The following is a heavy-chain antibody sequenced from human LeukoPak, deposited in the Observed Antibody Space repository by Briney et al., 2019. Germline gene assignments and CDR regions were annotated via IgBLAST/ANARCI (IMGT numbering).Heavy chain of an antibody. CDR3: AREYPGDRYY. CDR2: ISSSSSYI. V-gene: IGHV3-21*01. CDR1: GFTFSSHS. Sequence: GGSLGLSCAASGFTFSSHSMNWVRQAPGKGLEWVSSISSSSSYIYYADSVKGRFTISRDNAKNSLYLQMNSLRAEDTAVYYCAREYPGDRYYWGQGTLVTVSS. D-gene: IGHD7-27*01. J-gene: IGHJ4*02.